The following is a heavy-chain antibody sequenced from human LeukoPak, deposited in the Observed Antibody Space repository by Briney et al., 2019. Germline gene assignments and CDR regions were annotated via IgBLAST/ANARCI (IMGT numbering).Heavy chain of an antibody. CDR2: IYYSGST. J-gene: IGHJ6*04. D-gene: IGHD6-19*01. V-gene: IGHV4-59*12. CDR3: AREGPEWLVPV. Sequence: SETLSLTCTVSGGSISSYYWSWIRQPPGKGLEWIGYIYYSGSTNYNPSLKSRVTMSVDTSKNQFSLKLSSVTAADTAVYYCAREGPEWLVPVWGKGTTVTISS. CDR1: GGSISSYY.